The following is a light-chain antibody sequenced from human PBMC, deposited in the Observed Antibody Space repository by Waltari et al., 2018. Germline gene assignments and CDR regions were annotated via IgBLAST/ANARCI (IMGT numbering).Light chain of an antibody. Sequence: DIQMTQSPSTLSASVGDRVTITCRASPSISTWVAWFQQKPGNAPKVLIYKASSLESGVPSRFSGSGSGTEFTLTISSLQPDDFATYYCQHYNSFPYTFGQGTKLEIK. CDR3: QHYNSFPYT. J-gene: IGKJ2*01. CDR1: PSISTW. V-gene: IGKV1-5*03. CDR2: KAS.